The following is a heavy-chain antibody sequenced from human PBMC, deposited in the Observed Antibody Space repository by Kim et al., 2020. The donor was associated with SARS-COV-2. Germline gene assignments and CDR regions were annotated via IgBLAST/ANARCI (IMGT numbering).Heavy chain of an antibody. CDR3: AKVYTMEPIIDY. D-gene: IGHD3-10*01. V-gene: IGHV3-23*01. Sequence: YYADSVKGRFTISRDNSKNTLYLQMNSLRAEDTAVYYCAKVYTMEPIIDYWGQGTLVTVSS. J-gene: IGHJ4*02.